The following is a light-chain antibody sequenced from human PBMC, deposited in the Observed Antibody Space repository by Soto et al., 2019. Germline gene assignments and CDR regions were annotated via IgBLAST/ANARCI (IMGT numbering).Light chain of an antibody. CDR3: QWYDNCGRTQWT. Sequence: EIGMPRCPAPGSVSRGGGATLSCRASQSVSSNLAWYQQTPGQAPRLLSYGASPRATGIPARFSGSGSGTEFIHTICSLQSEDRAVHYCQWYDNCGRTQWTFGRGTKVDIK. CDR2: GAS. V-gene: IGKV3-15*01. CDR1: QSVSSN. J-gene: IGKJ1*01.